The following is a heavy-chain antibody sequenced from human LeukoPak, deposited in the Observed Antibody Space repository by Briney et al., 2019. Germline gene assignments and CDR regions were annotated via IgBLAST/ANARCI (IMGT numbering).Heavy chain of an antibody. Sequence: GASVKVSCKASGYTFTGYYMHWVRQAPGQGLEWMGWINPNSGGTNYAQKFQGRVTMTRDTSISTAYMELSRLRSDDTAVYYCARVGVWFGEFNDYWGQGTLVTVSS. D-gene: IGHD3-10*01. J-gene: IGHJ4*02. CDR1: GYTFTGYY. V-gene: IGHV1-2*02. CDR3: ARVGVWFGEFNDY. CDR2: INPNSGGT.